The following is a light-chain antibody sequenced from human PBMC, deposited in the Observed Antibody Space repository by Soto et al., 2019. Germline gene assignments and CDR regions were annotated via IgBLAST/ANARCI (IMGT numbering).Light chain of an antibody. CDR2: YDS. CDR3: QVWDISSNHVV. CDR1: NIGSKS. J-gene: IGLJ2*01. V-gene: IGLV3-21*04. Sequence: SYELTQPPSVSVAPGKTARITCGGNNIGSKSVHWYQQKAGQAPILAMYYDSDRPSGIPERFSGSNSGNTATLTISTVEAGDEADYYCQVWDISSNHVVXXGGTKLTVL.